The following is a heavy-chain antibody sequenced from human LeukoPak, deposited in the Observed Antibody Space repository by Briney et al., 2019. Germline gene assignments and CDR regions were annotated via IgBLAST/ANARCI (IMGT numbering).Heavy chain of an antibody. J-gene: IGHJ4*02. CDR3: AGGITGITIFGVATRD. CDR1: GGTFSSYA. Sequence: ASVKVSCKASGGTFSSYAISWVRQAPGQGLEWMGGIIPIFGTANYAQKFQGRVTITTDESTSTAYMELSSLRSEDTVVYYCAGGITGITIFGVATRDWGQGTLVTVSS. V-gene: IGHV1-69*05. D-gene: IGHD3-3*01. CDR2: IIPIFGTA.